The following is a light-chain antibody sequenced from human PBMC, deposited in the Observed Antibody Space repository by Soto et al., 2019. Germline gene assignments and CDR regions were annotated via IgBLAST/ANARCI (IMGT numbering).Light chain of an antibody. CDR1: QRVSSTY. CDR3: QQYDKSPLT. CDR2: STS. Sequence: EIVLTQSPGTLSLSPGERATLSCRATQRVSSTYLAWYQQKPGQAPRLLIYSTSTRATGIPDRFSGSGSGTDLTLTISRLEPEDVAVYYCQQYDKSPLTFGGGTKVEIK. V-gene: IGKV3-20*01. J-gene: IGKJ4*01.